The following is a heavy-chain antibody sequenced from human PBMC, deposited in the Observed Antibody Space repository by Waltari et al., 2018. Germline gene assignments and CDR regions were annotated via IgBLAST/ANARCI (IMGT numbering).Heavy chain of an antibody. V-gene: IGHV3-30*02. CDR3: AKERGGAADFDY. Sequence: QVQLVESGGGVVQPGGSLRVSCAASGFTFSSFGMHWGRQAPGKGLEWVAFIQNDGRNKYYADSVKGRFTISRDNSRNTLYLQMNSLRAEDTAVYYCAKERGGAADFDYWGQGTLVTVSS. CDR2: IQNDGRNK. D-gene: IGHD6-13*01. CDR1: GFTFSSFG. J-gene: IGHJ4*02.